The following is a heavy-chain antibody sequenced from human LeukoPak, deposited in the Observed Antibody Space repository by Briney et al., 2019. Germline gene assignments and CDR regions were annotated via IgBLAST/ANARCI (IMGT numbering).Heavy chain of an antibody. CDR2: FDPEDGET. V-gene: IGHV1-24*01. D-gene: IGHD2-2*01. J-gene: IGHJ4*02. CDR1: GYTLTELS. Sequence: ASVKVSCKVSGYTLTELSMHWVRQAPGKGLEWMGGFDPEDGETIYAQKFQGRVTMTEDTSTDTAYMELSSLRSEDTAVYYCATVVVVPAATWYCFDYWGQGTLVTVSS. CDR3: ATVVVVPAATWYCFDY.